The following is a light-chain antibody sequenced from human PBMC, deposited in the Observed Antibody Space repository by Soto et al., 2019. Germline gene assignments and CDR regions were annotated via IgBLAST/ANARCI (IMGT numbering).Light chain of an antibody. CDR2: GAS. Sequence: EIVLTHXXXXXXFSPXRRATLXCRASQSVSSSYLAWYQQKPGQAPRLLIYGASSRATGIPDRFSGSGSGTDFTLTISRLEPEDFAVYYCQQYGSSSITFGQGTRLEIK. CDR3: QQYGSSSIT. V-gene: IGKV3-20*01. CDR1: QSVSSSY. J-gene: IGKJ5*01.